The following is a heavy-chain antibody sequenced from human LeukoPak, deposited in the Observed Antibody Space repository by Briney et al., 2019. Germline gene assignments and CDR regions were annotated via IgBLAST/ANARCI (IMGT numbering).Heavy chain of an antibody. CDR2: IYTSGST. CDR1: GGSISSGSYY. Sequence: SETLSLTCTVSGGSISSGSYYWSWIRQPAGKGLEWIGRIYTSGSTNYNPSLKSRVTISVDTSKNQFSLKLSSVTAADTAVYYCAREDGSSWYYFDSWGQGTLVTVSS. V-gene: IGHV4-61*02. CDR3: AREDGSSWYYFDS. J-gene: IGHJ4*02. D-gene: IGHD6-13*01.